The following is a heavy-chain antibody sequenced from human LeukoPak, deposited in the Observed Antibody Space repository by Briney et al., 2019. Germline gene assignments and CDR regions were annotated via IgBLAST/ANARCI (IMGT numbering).Heavy chain of an antibody. D-gene: IGHD1-26*01. CDR2: IYYSGST. Sequence: SETLSLTCTVSGGSISSSSYNWGWIRQPPGKGLEWIGSIYYSGSTYYSPSLKSRVTISVDTSKNQFSLTVTSVTAADTAVYYCARYTRWELLVAAFDIWGQGTMVTVSS. V-gene: IGHV4-39*07. CDR1: GGSISSSSYN. J-gene: IGHJ3*02. CDR3: ARYTRWELLVAAFDI.